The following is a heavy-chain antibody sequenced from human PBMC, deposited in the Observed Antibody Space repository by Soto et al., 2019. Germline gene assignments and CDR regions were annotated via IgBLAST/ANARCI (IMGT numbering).Heavy chain of an antibody. Sequence: QEQLVQSGAEVKEPGASVKVSCKASGYTFINYYIHWVRQAPGQGLEWMAIINPMGGSTNYAQEFRGRGTLTSDPSTSTVYMELSSLRFEDTALFYCARDLAAGDLWGQGTLVTVSS. D-gene: IGHD6-13*01. J-gene: IGHJ5*02. V-gene: IGHV1-46*01. CDR1: GYTFINYY. CDR3: ARDLAAGDL. CDR2: INPMGGST.